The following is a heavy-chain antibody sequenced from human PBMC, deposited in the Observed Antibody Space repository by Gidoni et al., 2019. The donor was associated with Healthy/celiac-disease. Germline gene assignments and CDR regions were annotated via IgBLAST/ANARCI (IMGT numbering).Heavy chain of an antibody. V-gene: IGHV3-7*01. J-gene: IGHJ4*02. CDR3: ARHVLLWFGELLYFYFDY. Sequence: LVQPGGSLRLSCAASGFTFSSYWMSWVRQAPGKGLEWVANIKQDGSEKYYVDSVKGRFTISRDNAKNSLYLQMNSLRVEDTAVYYCARHVLLWFGELLYFYFDYWGQGTLVTVSS. CDR1: GFTFSSYW. D-gene: IGHD3-10*01. CDR2: IKQDGSEK.